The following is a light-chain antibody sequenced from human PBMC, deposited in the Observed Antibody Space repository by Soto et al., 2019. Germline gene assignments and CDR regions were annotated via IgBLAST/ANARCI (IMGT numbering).Light chain of an antibody. CDR3: QQYDNLPSIT. V-gene: IGKV1-33*01. CDR1: QDISNY. Sequence: DIQMTQSPSSLSASVGDRVTITCQASQDISNYLNWYQQKPGKAPKLLIYDASNLETGVPSRFSGSGSATDFTFTISSLQPEDIATYYCQQYDNLPSITFGQGTRLDFK. CDR2: DAS. J-gene: IGKJ5*01.